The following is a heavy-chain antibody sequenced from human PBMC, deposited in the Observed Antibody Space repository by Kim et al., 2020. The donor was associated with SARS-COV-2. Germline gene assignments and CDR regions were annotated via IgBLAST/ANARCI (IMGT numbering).Heavy chain of an antibody. CDR3: AKLPGKLWLVSGHYFDY. Sequence: GGSLRLSCAASGFTFSSYAMSWVRQAPGKGLEWVSAISGSGGSTYYADSVKGRFTISRDNSKNTLYLQMNSLRAEDTAVYYCAKLPGKLWLVSGHYFDYWGQGTLVTVSS. D-gene: IGHD3-10*01. V-gene: IGHV3-23*01. CDR1: GFTFSSYA. CDR2: ISGSGGST. J-gene: IGHJ4*02.